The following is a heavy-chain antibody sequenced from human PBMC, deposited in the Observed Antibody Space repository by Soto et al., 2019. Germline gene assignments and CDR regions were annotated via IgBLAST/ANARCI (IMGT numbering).Heavy chain of an antibody. CDR3: AKRGYRNQSPFDY. CDR1: GFTFSSYA. J-gene: IGHJ4*02. V-gene: IGHV3-23*01. D-gene: IGHD4-4*01. CDR2: ISGSGGST. Sequence: EVQLLESGGGLVQPGGSLRLSCAASGFTFSSYAMSWVRQAPGKGLEWVSAISGSGGSTYYADSVKGRFTISRDNSKKTLYLQMNSLRAEDTAVYYCAKRGYRNQSPFDYWGQGTLVTVSS.